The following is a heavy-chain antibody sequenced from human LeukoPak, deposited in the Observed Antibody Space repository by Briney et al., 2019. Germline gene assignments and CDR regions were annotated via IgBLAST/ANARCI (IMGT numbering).Heavy chain of an antibody. D-gene: IGHD2-15*01. J-gene: IGHJ5*02. V-gene: IGHV4-59*01. Sequence: SETLSLTCTVSGGSINSYYWSWIRQPPGKVLEWIGYIYYSGSTNYNPSLKSRVTISVDTSKNQFSLKLGSVTAADTAVYYCARELSSASGPDPWGQGTLVTVSS. CDR2: IYYSGST. CDR1: GGSINSYY. CDR3: ARELSSASGPDP.